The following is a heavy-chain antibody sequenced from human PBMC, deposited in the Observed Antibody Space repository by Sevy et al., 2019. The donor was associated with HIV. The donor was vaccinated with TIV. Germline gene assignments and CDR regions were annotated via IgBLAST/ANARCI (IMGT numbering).Heavy chain of an antibody. V-gene: IGHV3-23*01. CDR2: ITGGGYNT. CDR1: GLTFSSYA. Sequence: GGSLRLSCAASGLTFSSYAMTWVRQAPGKGLDWVSTITGGGYNTYYADSVKGRFTVSRDNSKNTVYLLMNTLGVEDTAVYYWAKAVTTWDYYCGVDVWGQGTTVTVSS. D-gene: IGHD4-4*01. CDR3: AKAVTTWDYYCGVDV. J-gene: IGHJ6*02.